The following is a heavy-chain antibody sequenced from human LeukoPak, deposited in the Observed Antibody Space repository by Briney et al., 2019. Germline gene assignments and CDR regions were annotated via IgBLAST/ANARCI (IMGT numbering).Heavy chain of an antibody. CDR2: IYHSGST. D-gene: IGHD3-10*01. J-gene: IGHJ4*02. Sequence: SGTLSLTCAVSGGSISSSNWWSWVRQPPGKGLEWIGEIYHSGSTNYNPSLKSRVTISVDKSKNQFSLKLSSVTAADTAVYYCARGRRGSGSYYKAYFDYWGQGTLVTVSS. V-gene: IGHV4-4*02. CDR3: ARGRRGSGSYYKAYFDY. CDR1: GGSISSSNW.